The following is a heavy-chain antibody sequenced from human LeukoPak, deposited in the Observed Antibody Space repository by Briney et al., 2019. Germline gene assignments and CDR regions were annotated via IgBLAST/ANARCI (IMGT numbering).Heavy chain of an antibody. Sequence: SETLSLTCTVSGGSISSYYWSWIRQSPGKGLEYIGYIHYTGSTNYNPSLKSRVTISVDTSKNQFSLKLSSVTAADTAVYYCARWISSDYYYYYYYMDVWGKGTTVTVSS. CDR2: IHYTGST. CDR1: GGSISSYY. CDR3: ARWISSDYYYYYYYMDV. V-gene: IGHV4-59*01. D-gene: IGHD2-2*03. J-gene: IGHJ6*03.